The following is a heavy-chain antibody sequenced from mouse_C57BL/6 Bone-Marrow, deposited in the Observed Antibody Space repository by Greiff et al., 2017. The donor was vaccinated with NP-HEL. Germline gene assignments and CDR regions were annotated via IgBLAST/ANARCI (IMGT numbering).Heavy chain of an antibody. D-gene: IGHD2-1*01. CDR2: IDPENGDT. CDR1: GFNIKDDY. J-gene: IGHJ3*01. CDR3: TPYGKGFAY. Sequence: EVQLQQSGAELVRPGASVKLSCTASGFNIKDDYMHWVKQRPEQGLEWIGWIDPENGDTEYASKFQGKATITADTSSNTAYLQLSSLTSEDTAVYDCTPYGKGFAYWGQGTLVTVSA. V-gene: IGHV14-4*01.